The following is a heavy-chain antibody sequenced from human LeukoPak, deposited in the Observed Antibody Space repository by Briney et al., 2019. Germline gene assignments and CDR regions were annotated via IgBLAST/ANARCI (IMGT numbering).Heavy chain of an antibody. CDR3: ATDLFAAVVPAQSGDY. Sequence: ASVKVSCKVSGYTLTELSMHWVRQAPGKGLEWMGGFDPEDGETIYAQKFQGRVTMTEDTSTDTAYMELSSLRSEDTAVYYCATDLFAAVVPAQSGDYWGQGTLVTVSS. V-gene: IGHV1-24*01. D-gene: IGHD2-2*01. CDR2: FDPEDGET. CDR1: GYTLTELS. J-gene: IGHJ4*02.